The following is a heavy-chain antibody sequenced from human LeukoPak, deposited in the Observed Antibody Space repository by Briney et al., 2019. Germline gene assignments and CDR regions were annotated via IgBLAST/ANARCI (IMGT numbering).Heavy chain of an antibody. J-gene: IGHJ4*02. CDR3: ARNFDS. CDR2: ISSGGTTI. CDR1: GFMFSNFE. Sequence: GGSLRLSCAASGFMFSNFEMNWVRQAPGKGLEWVSKISSGGTTIYYADSVKGRSTISRDNAKNSLYLQMNSLRAEDTAVYYCARNFDSWGQGTLVTVSS. V-gene: IGHV3-48*03.